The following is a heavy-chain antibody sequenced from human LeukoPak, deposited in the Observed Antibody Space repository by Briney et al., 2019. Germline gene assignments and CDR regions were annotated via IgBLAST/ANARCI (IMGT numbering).Heavy chain of an antibody. J-gene: IGHJ1*01. CDR2: ISGSGDNT. CDR1: GFTFSSNW. CDR3: EKGPTSIDPPYFQH. D-gene: IGHD3-9*01. Sequence: PGGSLTLSCAASGFTFSSNWMHWVRQAPGEGLEWVSYISGSGDNTYYAASVTGRLTISRDNSKNTVYLQMNSLRVEHTAIYYCEKGPTSIDPPYFQHWGQGPLLTVPS. V-gene: IGHV3-23*01.